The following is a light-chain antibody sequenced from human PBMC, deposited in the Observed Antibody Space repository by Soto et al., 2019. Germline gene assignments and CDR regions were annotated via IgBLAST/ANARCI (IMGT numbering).Light chain of an antibody. CDR1: SSDVGGYKY. V-gene: IGLV2-8*02. J-gene: IGLJ1*01. CDR2: AVN. CDR3: SSYAGSNNYV. Sequence: QSALTQPPSASRSPGQSVTISCTGTSSDVGGYKYVSWYQQYPGKAPKLMIYAVNKRPSGVPDRFSGSKSGNTASLTVSGLQAEDEADYYCSSYAGSNNYVFGTGTKVTVL.